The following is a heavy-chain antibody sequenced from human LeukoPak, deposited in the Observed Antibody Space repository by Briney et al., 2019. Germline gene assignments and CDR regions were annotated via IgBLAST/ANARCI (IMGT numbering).Heavy chain of an antibody. CDR3: ARSRGYSYGTPDFDY. V-gene: IGHV1-18*01. D-gene: IGHD5-18*01. Sequence: ASVKVSCKASGYTFRDFGISWVRQAPGQGLEWMGWISAYNGNTNYAQKLQGRVTMTTDTSTSTAYMELRSLRSDDTAVYYCARSRGYSYGTPDFDYWGQGTLVTVSS. CDR1: GYTFRDFG. J-gene: IGHJ4*02. CDR2: ISAYNGNT.